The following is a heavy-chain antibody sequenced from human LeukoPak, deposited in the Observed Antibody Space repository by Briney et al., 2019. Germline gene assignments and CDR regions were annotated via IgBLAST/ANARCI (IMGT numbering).Heavy chain of an antibody. D-gene: IGHD3-22*01. CDR1: GRSISSYY. Sequence: PSETLSLTCTVSGRSISSYYWSWIRQPAGKGLEWIGRIYTSGSTNYNPSLKSRVTMSVDTSKNQFSLKLSSVTAADTAVYYCARQGYYYDSSGYYAFDYWGQGTLVTVSS. V-gene: IGHV4-4*07. CDR3: ARQGYYYDSSGYYAFDY. CDR2: IYTSGST. J-gene: IGHJ4*02.